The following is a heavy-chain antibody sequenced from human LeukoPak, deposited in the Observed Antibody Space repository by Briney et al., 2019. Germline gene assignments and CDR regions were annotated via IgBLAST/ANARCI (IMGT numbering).Heavy chain of an antibody. J-gene: IGHJ6*03. CDR2: IIPIFGTA. CDR3: ARSAGPVVVPAAIGASGHYYYMDV. CDR1: GGTFSSYA. D-gene: IGHD2-2*02. V-gene: IGHV1-69*05. Sequence: SVKVSCKASGGTFSSYAISWVRRAPGQGLEWMGGIIPIFGTANYAQKFQGRVTITTDESTSTAYMDLSSLRSEDSAVYYCARSAGPVVVPAAIGASGHYYYMDVWDKGTTVTVSS.